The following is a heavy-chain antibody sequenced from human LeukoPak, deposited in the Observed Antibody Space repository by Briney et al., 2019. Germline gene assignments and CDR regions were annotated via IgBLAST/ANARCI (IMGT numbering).Heavy chain of an antibody. V-gene: IGHV1-18*01. J-gene: IGHJ4*02. Sequence: ASVKVSCTASGYTFTSYGISWVRQAPGQGLEWMGWISAYNGNTNYAQKLQGRVTMTTDTSTSTAYMELRSLRSDDTAVYYCARDRPLGVLMVYAAIRSAIDYWGQGTLVTVSS. CDR2: ISAYNGNT. CDR3: ARDRPLGVLMVYAAIRSAIDY. CDR1: GYTFTSYG. D-gene: IGHD2-8*01.